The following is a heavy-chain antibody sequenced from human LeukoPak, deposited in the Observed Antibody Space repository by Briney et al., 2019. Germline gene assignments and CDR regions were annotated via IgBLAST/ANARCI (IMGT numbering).Heavy chain of an antibody. CDR3: ARAATMVRGVNPYYYYYYMDV. CDR1: GGSISSSNW. CDR2: IYHSGST. D-gene: IGHD3-10*01. J-gene: IGHJ6*03. V-gene: IGHV4-4*02. Sequence: SETLSLTCAVSGGSISSSNWWSWVRQPPGKGLEWIGEIYHSGSTNYNPSLKSRVTISVDKSKNQFSLKLSSVTAADTAVYYCARAATMVRGVNPYYYYYYMDVWGKGTTVTISS.